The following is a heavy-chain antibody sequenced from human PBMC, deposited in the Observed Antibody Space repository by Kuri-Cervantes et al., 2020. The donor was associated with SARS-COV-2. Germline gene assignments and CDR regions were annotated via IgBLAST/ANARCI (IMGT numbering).Heavy chain of an antibody. CDR3: ARDLGGSNYGGGDY. CDR1: GASVSSSNYF. D-gene: IGHD4-23*01. CDR2: IYYSGST. J-gene: IGHJ4*02. Sequence: SETLSLTCTVSGASVSSSNYFWGWVRQPPGKGLEWIGSIYYSGSTYYNPSLKSRVTISVDTSKNQFSLKLSSVTAADTAVYYCARDLGGSNYGGGDYWGQGTLVTVSS. V-gene: IGHV4-39*07.